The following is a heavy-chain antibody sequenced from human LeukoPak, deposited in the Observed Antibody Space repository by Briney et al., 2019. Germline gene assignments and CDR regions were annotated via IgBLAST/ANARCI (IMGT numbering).Heavy chain of an antibody. CDR2: INWNGGSA. J-gene: IGHJ6*03. D-gene: IGHD2-15*01. CDR3: ARGSFSDYYYYMDV. Sequence: GGSLRLSCAASGFTFDDYGMSWVRQAPGRGLEWVSGINWNGGSAGYADSVKGRFTISRDNAKNSLYLQMNSLRAEDTALYYCARGSFSDYYYYMDVWGKGTTVTVSS. V-gene: IGHV3-20*04. CDR1: GFTFDDYG.